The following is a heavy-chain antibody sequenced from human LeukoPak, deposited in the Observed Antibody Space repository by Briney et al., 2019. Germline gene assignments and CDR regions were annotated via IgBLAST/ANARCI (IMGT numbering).Heavy chain of an antibody. CDR2: IYSGGTT. D-gene: IGHD4-17*01. CDR1: GFTVSSNY. J-gene: IGHJ4*02. V-gene: IGHV3-53*01. Sequence: GGSLRLSCAACGFTVSSNYMKWVRQAPGQGLEGVSIIYSGGTTYYADPVKGRFTISKDNYKNTLHLQINSLTAEDTAEYYCARVLWNGDYPRFDYWGQGTLVTVSS. CDR3: ARVLWNGDYPRFDY.